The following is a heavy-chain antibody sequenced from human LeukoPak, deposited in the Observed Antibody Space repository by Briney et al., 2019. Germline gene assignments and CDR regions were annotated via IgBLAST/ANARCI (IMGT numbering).Heavy chain of an antibody. CDR1: EFTFSDYY. CDR2: ISSTASTR. CDR3: ARCGDGLPCDFDY. J-gene: IGHJ4*02. Sequence: GGSLRLSCAASEFTFSDYYMSWIRQAPGKGLAWVSYISSTASTRYYADSVKGRFTTSRDNAKNSLYLQMNSLRAEDTAVYYCARCGDGLPCDFDYWGQGTLVTVSS. D-gene: IGHD3-10*01. V-gene: IGHV3-11*04.